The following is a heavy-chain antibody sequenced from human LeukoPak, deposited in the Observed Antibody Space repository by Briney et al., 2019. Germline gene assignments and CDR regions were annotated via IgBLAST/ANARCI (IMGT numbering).Heavy chain of an antibody. D-gene: IGHD3-22*01. V-gene: IGHV3-23*01. J-gene: IGHJ4*02. CDR1: GFTFSSYA. CDR2: ISGSGGST. Sequence: GGSLRLSCAASGFTFSSYAMSWVRQAPGKGLEWVSAISGSGGSTYYADSVKGRFTISRDNSKNTLYLKMNSLRAEDTAVYYCAKGREVDYYDSSGYYYDYWGQGTLVTVSS. CDR3: AKGREVDYYDSSGYYYDY.